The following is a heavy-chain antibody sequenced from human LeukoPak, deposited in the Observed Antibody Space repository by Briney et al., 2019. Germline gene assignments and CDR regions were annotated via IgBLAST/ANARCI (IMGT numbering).Heavy chain of an antibody. CDR3: ASVGIAVAGYNWFDP. V-gene: IGHV1-18*04. Sequence: ASVKVSCKASGYTFTSYGISWVRQAPGQGLEWMGWISAYNGNTNYAQKLQGRVTMTTDTSTSTAYMELRSLRSDDTAVYYCASVGIAVAGYNWFDPWGQGTLVTVSS. J-gene: IGHJ5*02. CDR1: GYTFTSYG. D-gene: IGHD6-19*01. CDR2: ISAYNGNT.